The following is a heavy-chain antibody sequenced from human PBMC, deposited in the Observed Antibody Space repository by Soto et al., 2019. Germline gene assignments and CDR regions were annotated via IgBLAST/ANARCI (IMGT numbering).Heavy chain of an antibody. CDR2: IIPTYATA. D-gene: IGHD3-10*01. J-gene: IGHJ4*01. V-gene: IGHV1-69*13. Sequence: SPKVSCKASGGTLSSYAISWVGQAPGQGLEWMRGIIPTYATANYAEKFQGRVTITADESTSTAYMELSSLRSEDTAVYYCASFIMSARRDYGGHGTMVTASS. CDR3: ASFIMSARRDY. CDR1: GGTLSSYA.